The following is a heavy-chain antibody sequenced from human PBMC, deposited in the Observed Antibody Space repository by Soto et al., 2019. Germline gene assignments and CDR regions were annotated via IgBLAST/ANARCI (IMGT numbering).Heavy chain of an antibody. J-gene: IGHJ4*02. Sequence: QVQLQESGPGLVKPPETLSLTCTVSGGSISNFYWSWIRQSPGKGLEWIGYVDDSGAASYNPSLKIRVSMSVDTSKNQVSLKMSSVTAADTAVYYCARTDTAMTTPFDFWGQGTLVTVSS. CDR1: GGSISNFY. CDR2: VDDSGAA. CDR3: ARTDTAMTTPFDF. D-gene: IGHD2-2*01. V-gene: IGHV4-59*08.